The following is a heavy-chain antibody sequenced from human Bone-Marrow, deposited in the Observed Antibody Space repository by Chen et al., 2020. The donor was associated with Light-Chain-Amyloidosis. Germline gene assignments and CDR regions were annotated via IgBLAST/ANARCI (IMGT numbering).Heavy chain of an antibody. D-gene: IGHD5-18*01. CDR2: ISGSSTYT. CDR3: ASPLGYSFAYVY. Sequence: QVQLEESGGGLVKPGGSLRLSCTASGFSFRDYYMTWVRQAPGKGLEWISYISGSSTYTSYSESVKGRFTISRDNAKNSLYLQMDSLRAEDTAVYYCASPLGYSFAYVYWCQGTLVTVSS. CDR1: GFSFRDYY. V-gene: IGHV3-11*06. J-gene: IGHJ4*02.